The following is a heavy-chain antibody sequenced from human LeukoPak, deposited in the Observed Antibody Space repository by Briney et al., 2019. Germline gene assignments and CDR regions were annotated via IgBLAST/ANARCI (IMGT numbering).Heavy chain of an antibody. CDR1: GXXXXXXE. J-gene: IGHJ4*02. Sequence: GGSLRLSCAAXGXXXXXXEXXXXXXAXXXXLXXXXXIXSSGXTIXNAXPVKGRFXXSRDNAKNSLYLQMNSLRAEDTAFYYCARDLGVVVVPAALDYWGQGTLVTVSS. D-gene: IGHD2-2*01. CDR3: ARDLGVVVVPAALDY. CDR2: IXSSGXTI. V-gene: IGHV3-48*03.